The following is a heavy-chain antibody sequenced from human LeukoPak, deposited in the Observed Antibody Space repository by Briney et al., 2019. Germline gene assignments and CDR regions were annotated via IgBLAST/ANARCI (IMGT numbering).Heavy chain of an antibody. V-gene: IGHV4-39*01. CDR1: GGSISSSSYY. D-gene: IGHD3-10*01. CDR2: IYYSGST. Sequence: SETLSLTCTVSGGSISSSSYYWGWIRQPPGKGLEWIGSIYYSGSTYYNPSLKSRVTISVDTSKNQFSLKLSSVTAADTAVYYCASPYYYGSGGYPAFDIWGQGTMVTVSS. CDR3: ASPYYYGSGGYPAFDI. J-gene: IGHJ3*02.